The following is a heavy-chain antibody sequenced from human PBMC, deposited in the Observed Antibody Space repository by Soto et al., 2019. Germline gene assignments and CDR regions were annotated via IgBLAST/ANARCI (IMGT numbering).Heavy chain of an antibody. CDR2: TYYRSKWYN. CDR3: ARVASIETANIGMDV. D-gene: IGHD2-21*02. J-gene: IGHJ6*02. Sequence: PSQTLSLTCAISGDSVSTNTVDWNWLRQSPSRGLEWLGRTYYRSKWYNDLAPSVKSRIAINPDTSKNQFSLQLSSVTAADTAVYYCARVASIETANIGMDVWGQGTTVTVSS. CDR1: GDSVSTNTVD. V-gene: IGHV6-1*01.